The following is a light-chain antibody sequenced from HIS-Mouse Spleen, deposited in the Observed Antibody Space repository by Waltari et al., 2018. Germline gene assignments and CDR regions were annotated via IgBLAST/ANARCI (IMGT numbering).Light chain of an antibody. V-gene: IGLV2-14*01. J-gene: IGLJ3*02. CDR2: EVS. CDR3: SSYTSSSTLDWV. CDR1: SSDVGGSTY. Sequence: QSALTQPASVSGSPGQSITISCTGTSSDVGGSTYVSCYQQPPGKAPKLMIYEVSNRPSGVSNRFSGSKSGNTASLTISGLQAEDEADYYCSSYTSSSTLDWVFGGGTKLTVL.